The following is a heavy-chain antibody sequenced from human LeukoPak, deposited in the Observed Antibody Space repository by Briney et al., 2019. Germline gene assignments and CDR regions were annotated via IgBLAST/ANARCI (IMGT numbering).Heavy chain of an antibody. V-gene: IGHV4-34*01. CDR3: ARATDFYYDSGMAG. CDR2: INHSGST. J-gene: IGHJ4*02. Sequence: SETLSLTCAVYGGSFSGDYWSWLRQHPGKGLEWIGEINHSGSTNYNPSLKSRVTISVDTSKNQFSLKLSSVTAADTAVYYCARATDFYYDSGMAGWGQGTLVTVSS. D-gene: IGHD3-10*01. CDR1: GGSFSGDY.